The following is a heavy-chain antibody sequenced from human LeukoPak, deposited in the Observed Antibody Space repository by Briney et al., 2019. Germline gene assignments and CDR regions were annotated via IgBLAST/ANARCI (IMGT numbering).Heavy chain of an antibody. D-gene: IGHD3-16*02. V-gene: IGHV3-21*01. J-gene: IGHJ5*02. Sequence: GGSLRLSCAASGFTFSSYAMSWVRQAPGKGLEWVSSISSSSSYIYYADSVKGRFTISRDNAKNSLYLQMNSLRAEDTAVYYCASREIIGKGFDPWGQGTLVTVSS. CDR1: GFTFSSYA. CDR2: ISSSSSYI. CDR3: ASREIIGKGFDP.